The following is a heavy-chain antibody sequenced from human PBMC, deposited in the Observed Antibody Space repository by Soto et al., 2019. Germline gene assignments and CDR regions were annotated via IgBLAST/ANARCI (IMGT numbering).Heavy chain of an antibody. CDR1: GFTFSSFA. D-gene: IGHD6-19*01. Sequence: QVQVVESGGGVVQPGRSLRLSCAASGFTFSSFAFHWVRQAPGKGLEWVTAISYNGINIYYADSVKGRFTISRDNSKNTWYLQMNSLRAEDRARYYCARGGAVGSSWYFDLWGRGTLVTVSS. V-gene: IGHV3-30-3*01. CDR2: ISYNGINI. J-gene: IGHJ2*01. CDR3: ARGGAVGSSWYFDL.